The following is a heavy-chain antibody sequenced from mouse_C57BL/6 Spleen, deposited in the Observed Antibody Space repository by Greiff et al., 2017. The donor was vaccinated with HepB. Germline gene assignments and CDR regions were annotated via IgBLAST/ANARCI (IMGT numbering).Heavy chain of an antibody. D-gene: IGHD1-1*01. V-gene: IGHV1-50*01. CDR1: GYTFTSYW. J-gene: IGHJ1*03. CDR2: IDPSDSYT. CDR3: ARERGYGSSYHWYFDV. Sequence: VQLQQPGAELVKPGASVKLSCKASGYTFTSYWMQWVKQRPGQGLEWIGEIDPSDSYTNYNQKFKGKATLTVDTSSSTAYMQLSSLTSEDSAVYYCARERGYGSSYHWYFDVWGTGTTVTVSS.